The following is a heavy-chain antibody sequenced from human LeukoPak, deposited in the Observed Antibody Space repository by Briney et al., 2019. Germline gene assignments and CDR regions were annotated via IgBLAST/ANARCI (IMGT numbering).Heavy chain of an antibody. CDR3: ARDGRIAARHDAFDI. J-gene: IGHJ3*02. D-gene: IGHD6-6*01. CDR1: GFMFSKYD. Sequence: GGSLRLSCASSGFMFSKYDMHWVRQAPGKGLEWVAFMSYDGIYEDYADSVKGRFTISRDNSNRTLYLQMSSLRVEDTAVYYCARDGRIAARHDAFDIWGQGTMVTVSS. CDR2: MSYDGIYE. V-gene: IGHV3-30*03.